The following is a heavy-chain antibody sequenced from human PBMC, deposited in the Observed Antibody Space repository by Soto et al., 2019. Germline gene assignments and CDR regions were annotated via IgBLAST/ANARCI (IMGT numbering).Heavy chain of an antibody. V-gene: IGHV1-18*01. CDR1: GYTFTSYG. D-gene: IGHD2-2*01. CDR3: ARDRGVIVVVPAALDAFDI. J-gene: IGHJ3*02. Sequence: GASVKVSCKASGYTFTSYGISWVRQAPGQGLEWMGWISAYNGNTNYAQKLQGRVTMTTDTSTSTAYTELRSLRSDDTAVYYCARDRGVIVVVPAALDAFDIWGQGTMVTVSS. CDR2: ISAYNGNT.